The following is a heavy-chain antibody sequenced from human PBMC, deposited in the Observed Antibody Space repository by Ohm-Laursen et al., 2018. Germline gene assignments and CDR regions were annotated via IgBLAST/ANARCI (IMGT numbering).Heavy chain of an antibody. J-gene: IGHJ4*02. CDR3: AMGWGYFPS. CDR1: GFTFSSYW. Sequence: SLRLSCAASGFTFSSYWMHWVRHAPGRGLVWVSRINNDGSFTNYAGSVKGRFTISRHNAQNSLYLQMNSLRAEDTAVYYCAMGWGYFPSWGQGTLVIVSS. D-gene: IGHD3-16*01. V-gene: IGHV3-74*01. CDR2: INNDGSFT.